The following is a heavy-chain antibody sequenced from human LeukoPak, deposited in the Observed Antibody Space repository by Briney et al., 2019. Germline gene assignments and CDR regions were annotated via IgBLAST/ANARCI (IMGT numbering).Heavy chain of an antibody. D-gene: IGHD6-6*01. Sequence: PSETLSLTCTVSGGSISSSTYYWGWIRQPPGRGLEWIGSIYYSGSTYYNSSLKSRVTISVDTSKNQFSLKVISVTAADTAVYYCARPTKGTAAQGYDYWGQGILVTVAS. J-gene: IGHJ4*02. CDR2: IYYSGST. CDR1: GGSISSSTYY. CDR3: ARPTKGTAAQGYDY. V-gene: IGHV4-39*01.